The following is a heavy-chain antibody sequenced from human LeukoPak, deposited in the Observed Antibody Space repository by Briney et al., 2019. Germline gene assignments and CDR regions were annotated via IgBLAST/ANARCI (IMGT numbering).Heavy chain of an antibody. Sequence: GGSLRLSCAASGFTFSSYWMSWVRQAPGKGLEWVANIKQDGSEKYYVDSVKGRFTISRDNAKNSLYLQMNSLRAEDTAVYYCARGSPCYYDSSPFDPWGQGTLVTVSS. V-gene: IGHV3-7*01. CDR2: IKQDGSEK. CDR1: GFTFSSYW. D-gene: IGHD3-22*01. CDR3: ARGSPCYYDSSPFDP. J-gene: IGHJ5*02.